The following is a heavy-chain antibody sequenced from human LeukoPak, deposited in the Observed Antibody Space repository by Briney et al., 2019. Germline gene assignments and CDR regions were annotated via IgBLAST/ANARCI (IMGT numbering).Heavy chain of an antibody. D-gene: IGHD1-26*01. CDR1: GYTFTSYG. Sequence: ASVKVSCKASGYTFTSYGISWVRQAPGQGLEWMGWISAYNGNTNYAQKLQGRVTMTTDTSTSTAYMELRSLRSDDTAVYYCARSRRTTGVGATVPLYWGQGTLVTVSS. V-gene: IGHV1-18*01. J-gene: IGHJ4*02. CDR2: ISAYNGNT. CDR3: ARSRRTTGVGATVPLY.